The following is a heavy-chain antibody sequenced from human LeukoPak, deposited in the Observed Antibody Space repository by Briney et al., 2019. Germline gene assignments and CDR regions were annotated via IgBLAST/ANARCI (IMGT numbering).Heavy chain of an antibody. V-gene: IGHV4-39*07. CDR3: LYYYDGSGYSTAPDN. Sequence: SETLSLTCSVSGGSIRSSSYYWGWIRQPPGKGLEWIGSIYYTGRTYYNPSLKSRVTISVDTSKNQFSLKLHSVTAADTAVYYSLYYYDGSGYSTAPDNWGQGTLVTVSS. J-gene: IGHJ4*02. D-gene: IGHD3-22*01. CDR2: IYYTGRT. CDR1: GGSIRSSSYY.